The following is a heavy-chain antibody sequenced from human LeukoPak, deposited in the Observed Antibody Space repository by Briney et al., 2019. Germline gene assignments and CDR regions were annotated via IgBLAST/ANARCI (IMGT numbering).Heavy chain of an antibody. Sequence: GGSLRLSCAASGFTFSSYWMTWVRQAPGKGLEWVANIKQDGSEKYYMDSVKGRFTISRDNSKNTLYLQMNSLRAEDTAVYYCAKLPPPRYSYGYDYWGQGTLVTVSS. CDR3: AKLPPPRYSYGYDY. CDR2: IKQDGSEK. CDR1: GFTFSSYW. J-gene: IGHJ4*02. V-gene: IGHV3-7*03. D-gene: IGHD5-18*01.